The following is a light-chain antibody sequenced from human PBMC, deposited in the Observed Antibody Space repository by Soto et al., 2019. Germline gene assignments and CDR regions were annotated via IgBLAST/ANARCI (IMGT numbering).Light chain of an antibody. CDR1: QRVSSY. CDR3: QQRSNWPS. CDR2: DAS. J-gene: IGKJ4*01. V-gene: IGKV3-11*01. Sequence: EIVLTQSPATLSLSPGERATLSCRASQRVSSYLAWYQQKPGQAPRLLIYDASNRATGIPARFSGSGSGTDFTLTISSLEPEDFAGYYCQQRSNWPSFGGGTKVEIK.